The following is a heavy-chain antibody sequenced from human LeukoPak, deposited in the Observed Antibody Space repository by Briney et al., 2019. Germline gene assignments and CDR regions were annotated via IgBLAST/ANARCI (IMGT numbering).Heavy chain of an antibody. Sequence: ASVNLSSPASGYTFTVDNLHWGRQAPAPGLDWMGWINPNSGGTTYAQIFKGRVTMTWDTSISTAYMELSRLRSDDPAVYYCAREWELLRKYLYHWGQGTLVTVSS. CDR1: GYTFTVDN. CDR2: INPNSGGT. CDR3: AREWELLRKYLYH. J-gene: IGHJ1*01. V-gene: IGHV1-2*02. D-gene: IGHD1-26*01.